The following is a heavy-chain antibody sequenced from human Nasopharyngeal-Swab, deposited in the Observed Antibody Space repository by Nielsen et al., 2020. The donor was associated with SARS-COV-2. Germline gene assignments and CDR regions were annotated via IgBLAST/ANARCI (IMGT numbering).Heavy chain of an antibody. J-gene: IGHJ4*02. V-gene: IGHV4-30-4*01. Sequence: WIRQPPGKGLEWIGYIYYSGSTHYNPSLKSRVTISVDTSKNQFSLKLSSVTAADTAVYYCASLKVGITIFGVVTDRLLDYWGQGTLVTVSS. CDR2: IYYSGST. CDR3: ASLKVGITIFGVVTDRLLDY. D-gene: IGHD3-3*01.